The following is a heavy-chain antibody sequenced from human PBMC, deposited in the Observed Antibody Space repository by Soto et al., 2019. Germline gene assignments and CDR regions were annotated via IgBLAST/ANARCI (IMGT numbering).Heavy chain of an antibody. CDR3: ATSEWRDVYSFDY. V-gene: IGHV1-69*13. J-gene: IGHJ4*02. Sequence: SVKVSCKASGVTFNRQDIRWVRQAPGQGLEWMGGIIPMFGTPHYAEKFQDRDKITADESTGTAYLELSSLTSEDRAVYYCATSEWRDVYSFDYWGPGTLVTVSS. CDR2: IIPMFGTP. D-gene: IGHD4-4*01. CDR1: GVTFNRQD.